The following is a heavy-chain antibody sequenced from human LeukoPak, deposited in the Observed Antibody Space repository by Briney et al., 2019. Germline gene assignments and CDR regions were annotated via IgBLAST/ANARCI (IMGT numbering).Heavy chain of an antibody. CDR3: ARHLIYYDSSSYPGDF. J-gene: IGHJ4*02. Sequence: SETLSLTCTVSGGSISSSSYYWGWIRQPPGKGLEWIGSIYYSGSTYYNPSLKSRVTISVDTSKNQFSLKLSSVTAAGTAVYYCARHLIYYDSSSYPGDFWGQGTLVTVSS. V-gene: IGHV4-39*01. CDR2: IYYSGST. CDR1: GGSISSSSYY. D-gene: IGHD3-22*01.